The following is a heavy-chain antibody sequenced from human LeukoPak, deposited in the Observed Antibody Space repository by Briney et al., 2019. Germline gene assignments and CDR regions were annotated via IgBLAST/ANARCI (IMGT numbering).Heavy chain of an antibody. Sequence: GGSLRLSCAASGFTFNNYAMHWDRQAPGKGLEWLTDISYDGATKYYADSVKGRFTISRDNSKNTLYLQMNSLRAEDAAVYYCTRGDSGVWERGLVVNWGQGTLVTVPS. CDR2: ISYDGATK. CDR3: TRGDSGVWERGLVVN. D-gene: IGHD3-22*01. CDR1: GFTFNNYA. V-gene: IGHV3-30-3*01. J-gene: IGHJ4*02.